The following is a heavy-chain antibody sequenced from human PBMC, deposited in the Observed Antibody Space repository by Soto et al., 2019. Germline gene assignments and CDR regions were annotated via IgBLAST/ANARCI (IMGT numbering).Heavy chain of an antibody. J-gene: IGHJ4*02. CDR2: INYSGST. Sequence: PSETLSLTCSVSGASTSSSSYYWGWIRQPPGKGLEWIGNINYSGSTYYNPSLKSRVTISVDTSKNQFSLNLSSVTAADTAVYYCARGLYSSSWRYWGQGTLVTVSS. V-gene: IGHV4-39*01. D-gene: IGHD6-13*01. CDR1: GASTSSSSYY. CDR3: ARGLYSSSWRY.